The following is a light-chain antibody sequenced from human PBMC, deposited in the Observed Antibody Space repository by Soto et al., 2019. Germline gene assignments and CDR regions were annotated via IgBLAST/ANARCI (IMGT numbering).Light chain of an antibody. V-gene: IGKV3-20*01. CDR1: QSASSRY. CDR2: GAS. CDR3: QQYGSSPWT. Sequence: EIVLTQSPGTLSLSPGERATLSCRAGQSASSRYLAWYQQKPGQAPRLLIYGASSRATGIPDRFSGSGSGTDFTLPISRLEPEDFAVYYCQQYGSSPWTFGQGTKVEIK. J-gene: IGKJ1*01.